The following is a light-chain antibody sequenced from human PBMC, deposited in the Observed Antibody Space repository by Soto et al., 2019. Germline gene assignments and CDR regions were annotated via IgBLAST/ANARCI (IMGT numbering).Light chain of an antibody. Sequence: DIQMTQSPSSLSASVGDRVTITCRASQSIRRHLNWYLQKPGKAPKLLIYTTSTLQSGVPSRFSGSGSGTDFTLTINSLQPEDFATYYCQQAASFPITFGQGTRLEIK. V-gene: IGKV1-39*01. J-gene: IGKJ5*01. CDR3: QQAASFPIT. CDR1: QSIRRH. CDR2: TTS.